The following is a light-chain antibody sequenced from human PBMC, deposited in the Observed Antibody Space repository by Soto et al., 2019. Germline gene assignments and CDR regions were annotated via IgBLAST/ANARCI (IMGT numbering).Light chain of an antibody. J-gene: IGKJ2*01. CDR3: QQYNIWPPLYT. V-gene: IGKV3-15*01. CDR1: QTVSDN. Sequence: EIVLTQSPAILSASPGERATLSCRASQTVSDNLAWYQQKPGQSPRLLIYGASTRATDIPVRFSGSGSGTEFTLTISSLQSEDFAVYYCQQYNIWPPLYTFGQGTKV. CDR2: GAS.